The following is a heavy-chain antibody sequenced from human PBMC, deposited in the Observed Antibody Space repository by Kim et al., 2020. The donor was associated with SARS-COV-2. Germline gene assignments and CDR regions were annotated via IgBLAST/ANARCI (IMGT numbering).Heavy chain of an antibody. D-gene: IGHD6-13*01. CDR2: IYYSGST. CDR1: GGSISSSSYY. CDR3: ARQQGSSWSRRNWFDP. J-gene: IGHJ5*02. Sequence: SETLSLTCTVSGGSISSSSYYWGWIRQPPGKGLEWIGSIYYSGSTYYNPSLKSRVTISVDTSKNQFSLKLSSVTAADTAVYYCARQQGSSWSRRNWFDPWGQGTLVTVSS. V-gene: IGHV4-39*01.